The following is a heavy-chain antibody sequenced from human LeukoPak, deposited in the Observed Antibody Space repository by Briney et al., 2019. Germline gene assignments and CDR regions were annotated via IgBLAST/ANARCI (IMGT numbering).Heavy chain of an antibody. CDR1: GFTFSNYN. CDR3: AKAAGHIVVVPAAFDY. CDR2: VSSGSSYI. J-gene: IGHJ4*02. Sequence: PGGSLRLSCAASGFTFSNYNINWVRQTPGKGLEWVSSVSSGSSYIFYADSVKGRFTISRDNAKNSLYLQMNSLRAEDTAVYYCAKAAGHIVVVPAAFDYWGQGTLVTVSS. V-gene: IGHV3-21*04. D-gene: IGHD2-2*01.